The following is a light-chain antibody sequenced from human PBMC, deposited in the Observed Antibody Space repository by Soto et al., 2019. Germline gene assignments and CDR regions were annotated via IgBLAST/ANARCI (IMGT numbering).Light chain of an antibody. Sequence: EIVLTQSPGTLSLSPGEGATLSCRASQTISSYSVAWYQQKPGQAPRLVIYGASSRATGIPDRFSGSGSGTDFTLSINRLEPEDSAVYYCQQYGSSPLTFGGGTKVDI. J-gene: IGKJ4*01. CDR2: GAS. CDR1: QTISSYS. V-gene: IGKV3-20*01. CDR3: QQYGSSPLT.